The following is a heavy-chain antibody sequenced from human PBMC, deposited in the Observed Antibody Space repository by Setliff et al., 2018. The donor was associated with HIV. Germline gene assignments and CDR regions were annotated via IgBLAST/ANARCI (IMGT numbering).Heavy chain of an antibody. CDR2: ISSGGGTI. D-gene: IGHD2-2*02. J-gene: IGHJ3*02. CDR1: GFTFSSYE. V-gene: IGHV3-48*03. Sequence: GGSLRLSCAASGFTFSSYEMSWVRHAPGKGLEWVSYISSGGGTIYHADSVKGRFTISRDNAKNSLYLQMNSLRAEDTAIYYCAREVTRYSQDYALDIWGQGTMVTVSS. CDR3: AREVTRYSQDYALDI.